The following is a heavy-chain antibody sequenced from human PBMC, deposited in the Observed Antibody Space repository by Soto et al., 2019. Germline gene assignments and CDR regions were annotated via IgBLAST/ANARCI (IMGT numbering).Heavy chain of an antibody. CDR2: IYQSGVT. CDR1: GDSYSISTFS. J-gene: IGHJ5*02. D-gene: IGHD6-19*01. CDR3: AGMPYTSGLRFDP. V-gene: IGHV4-30-2*01. Sequence: SETLSLTCNLSGDSYSISTFSWSWIRQPPGKALQWIGFIYQSGVTSYNPSLASRVSISLDRSNNQCSLRLKSVTAADTAVYFCAGMPYTSGLRFDPWGPGTLVTVSS.